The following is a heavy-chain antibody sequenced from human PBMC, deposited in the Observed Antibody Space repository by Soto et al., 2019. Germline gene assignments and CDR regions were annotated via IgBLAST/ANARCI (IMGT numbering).Heavy chain of an antibody. CDR3: ARGLYDFWSGYYPLGLNWSDP. CDR1: GYTFTGYY. D-gene: IGHD3-3*01. Sequence: GASVKVSCKASGYTFTGYYMHWVRQAPGQGLEWMGWINPNSGGTNYAQKFQGWVTMTRDTSISTAYMELSRLRSDDTAVYYCARGLYDFWSGYYPLGLNWSDPWRQGTLVTVSS. V-gene: IGHV1-2*04. J-gene: IGHJ5*02. CDR2: INPNSGGT.